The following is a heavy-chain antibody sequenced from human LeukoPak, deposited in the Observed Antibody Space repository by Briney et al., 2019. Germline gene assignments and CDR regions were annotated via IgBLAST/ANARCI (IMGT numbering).Heavy chain of an antibody. V-gene: IGHV3-23*01. CDR1: GFTFSSYA. J-gene: IGHJ4*02. Sequence: PGGSLRLSCAASGFTFSSYAMSWVRQAPGKGLEWVSAISGSGGSTYYADSVKGRFTISRGNSKNTLYLQMNSLRAEDTAVYYCAKGLSSSSWTPFDYWGQGTLVTVSS. CDR3: AKGLSSSSWTPFDY. CDR2: ISGSGGST. D-gene: IGHD6-13*01.